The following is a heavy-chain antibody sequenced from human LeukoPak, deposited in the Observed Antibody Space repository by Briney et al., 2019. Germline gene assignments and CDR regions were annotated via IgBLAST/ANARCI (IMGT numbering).Heavy chain of an antibody. J-gene: IGHJ6*03. CDR1: GFTFSSYS. CDR3: ARDNGYSSSAYYYYMDV. D-gene: IGHD6-6*01. CDR2: ISSSSSYI. V-gene: IGHV3-21*01. Sequence: PGGSLRLSCAASGFTFSSYSMNWARQAPGKGLEWVSSISSSSSYIYYADSVKGRFTISRDNAKNSLYLQMNSLRAEDAAVYYCARDNGYSSSAYYYYMDVWGKGTTVTVSS.